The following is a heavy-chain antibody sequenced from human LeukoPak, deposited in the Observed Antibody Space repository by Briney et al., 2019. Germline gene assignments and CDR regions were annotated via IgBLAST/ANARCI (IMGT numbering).Heavy chain of an antibody. V-gene: IGHV1-2*02. CDR1: GYTFTDYY. Sequence: VASVKFSCKASGYTFTDYYMHWVRQAPGQGLEWMGWINPNSGGTNYAQKFQGRVTLTRDTSISTAYMELSRLRSDDTAVYYCARDDRLLLDYWGPGSLVTVSS. CDR3: ARDDRLLLDY. J-gene: IGHJ4*02. D-gene: IGHD2-15*01. CDR2: INPNSGGT.